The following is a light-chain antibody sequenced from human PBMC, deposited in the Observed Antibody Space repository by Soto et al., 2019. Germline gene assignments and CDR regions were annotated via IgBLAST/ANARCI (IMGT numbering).Light chain of an antibody. CDR1: SSNIGAGYD. J-gene: IGLJ2*01. V-gene: IGLV1-40*01. CDR3: QSYDISLSGVV. CDR2: GNR. Sequence: QPVLTQPPSVSGAPGQRVTISCTVSSSNIGAGYDVHWYQHLPGTAPKVLIYGNRHRPSGVPDRFSGSKSGTSASLAITGLQADDEADYYCQSYDISLSGVVFGGGTKLTVL.